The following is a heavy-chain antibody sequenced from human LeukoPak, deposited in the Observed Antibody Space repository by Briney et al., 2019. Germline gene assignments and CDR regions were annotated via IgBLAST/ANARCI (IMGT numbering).Heavy chain of an antibody. CDR1: GYTFSNAW. Sequence: GGSLRLSCAASGYTFSNAWMSWVRQAPGKGVEWGGRIKSKTDGGTTDYAAPVKGRFTISRDDSKNTLYLQMNSLKTEDTAVYYCTTDSSGSNYWGQGTLVTVSS. CDR2: IKSKTDGGTT. J-gene: IGHJ4*02. V-gene: IGHV3-15*01. CDR3: TTDSSGSNY. D-gene: IGHD1-26*01.